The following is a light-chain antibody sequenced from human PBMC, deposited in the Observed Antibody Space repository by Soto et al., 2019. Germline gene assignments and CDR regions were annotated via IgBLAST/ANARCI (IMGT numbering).Light chain of an antibody. CDR2: EVA. CDR3: CSHTTNYTSV. J-gene: IGLJ1*01. CDR1: HSDIGTYNY. Sequence: QSVLTEAASLSWCPGQSITIPFTVTHSDIGTYNYVSLXQQHPGKAPQIIIFEVANRPIGIPPSFSGYKSGNTAYLTISGLKAEYEDDYHCCSHTTNYTSVFGTGTQVTVL. V-gene: IGLV2-14*03.